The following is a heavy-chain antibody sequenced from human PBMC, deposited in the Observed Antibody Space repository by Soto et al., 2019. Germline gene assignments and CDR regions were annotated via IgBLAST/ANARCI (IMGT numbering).Heavy chain of an antibody. J-gene: IGHJ4*02. D-gene: IGHD3-22*01. Sequence: QVQLQQWGAGLLKPSETLSLTCAVYGGSFSGYYWSWIRQPPGKGLEGIGEINHSGSTNYNPSLKSRVTISVDTSKSQFSLKLSSVTAADTAVYYCAREGKTYYYDSSGPDYWGQGTLVTVSS. CDR2: INHSGST. V-gene: IGHV4-34*01. CDR1: GGSFSGYY. CDR3: AREGKTYYYDSSGPDY.